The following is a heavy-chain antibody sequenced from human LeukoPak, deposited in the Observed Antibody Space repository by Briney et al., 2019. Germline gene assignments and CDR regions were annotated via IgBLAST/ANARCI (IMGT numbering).Heavy chain of an antibody. CDR1: GGSISSYY. J-gene: IGHJ1*01. D-gene: IGHD6-19*01. V-gene: IGHV4-59*01. Sequence: SETLSLTCTVSGGSISSYYGNWIRQPPGKGLEWIGYIYYSGSTNYNPSLKSRVTISVDTYKNQFSLKLSSVTAADTAVYYCARGGWYPESFQHWGQGALVTVSS. CDR3: ARGGWYPESFQH. CDR2: IYYSGST.